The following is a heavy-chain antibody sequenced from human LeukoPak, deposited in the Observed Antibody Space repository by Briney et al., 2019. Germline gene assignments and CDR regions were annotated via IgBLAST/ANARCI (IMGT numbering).Heavy chain of an antibody. J-gene: IGHJ4*02. CDR3: ASTRFLEWLLPDY. V-gene: IGHV3-23*01. CDR2: ISGSGGST. Sequence: GGSLRLSCAAPGFTFSSYAMSWVRQAPGKGLEWVSAISGSGGSTYYADSVKGRFTISRGNSKNTLYLQMNSLRAEDTAVYYCASTRFLEWLLPDYWGQGTLVTVSS. CDR1: GFTFSSYA. D-gene: IGHD3-3*01.